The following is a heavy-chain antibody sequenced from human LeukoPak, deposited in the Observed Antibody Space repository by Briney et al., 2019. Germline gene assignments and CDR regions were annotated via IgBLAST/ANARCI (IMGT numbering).Heavy chain of an antibody. CDR3: AKDGLLWFGELLLPYFDY. D-gene: IGHD3-10*01. CDR1: GFTFSSSA. Sequence: PGGSLRLSCAASGFTFSSSAMSWVRQAPGKGLEWVSTISGSGDRTYYADSVKGRFTISRDNSKNTLFLHMNSLRAEDTAVYYCAKDGLLWFGELLLPYFDYWGQGTLVTVSS. V-gene: IGHV3-23*01. CDR2: ISGSGDRT. J-gene: IGHJ4*02.